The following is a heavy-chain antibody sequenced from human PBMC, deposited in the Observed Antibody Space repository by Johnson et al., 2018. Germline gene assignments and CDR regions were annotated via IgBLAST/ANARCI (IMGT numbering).Heavy chain of an antibody. CDR2: ISYDGGKE. V-gene: IGHV3-30-3*01. J-gene: IGHJ6*03. D-gene: IGHD6-19*01. CDR1: RFSFSSYT. CDR3: ARGGIAVTGTEKLYYYMDV. Sequence: VQLVESGGGVVQPGRSLRLSCAASRFSFSSYTMHWVRQAPGKGLEWMAVISYDGGKEYFADSVKGRFIISRDNSQNTVYLQLNNLRADDTAVYYCARGGIAVTGTEKLYYYMDVWGTGTTVTVSS.